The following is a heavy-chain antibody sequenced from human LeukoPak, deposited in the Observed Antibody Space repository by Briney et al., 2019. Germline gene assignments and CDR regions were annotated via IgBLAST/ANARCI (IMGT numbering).Heavy chain of an antibody. CDR3: AKSPLEQWLVLYFQH. V-gene: IGHV3-23*01. D-gene: IGHD6-19*01. Sequence: PGGSLRLSCAASGFTFSSYAMSWVRQAPGKGLEWVSAISGSGGSTYYADSVKGRFTISRDNSKNTLYLQMNSLRAEDTAVYYCAKSPLEQWLVLYFQHWGQGTLVTVSS. CDR2: ISGSGGST. J-gene: IGHJ1*01. CDR1: GFTFSSYA.